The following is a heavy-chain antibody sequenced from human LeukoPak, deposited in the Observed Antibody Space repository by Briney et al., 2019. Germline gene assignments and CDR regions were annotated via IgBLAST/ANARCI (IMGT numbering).Heavy chain of an antibody. CDR3: ARDRSDGYGFDY. CDR1: GFTVSSNY. D-gene: IGHD5-24*01. CDR2: IYSGGST. J-gene: IGHJ4*02. Sequence: GGSLRLSCAASGFTVSSNYMSWVRQAPGKGLEWVSVIYSGGSTYYADSVKGRFTISRDNSKNTLYLQMNSLRVEDTAVYYCARDRSDGYGFDYWGQGTLVTVSS. V-gene: IGHV3-53*01.